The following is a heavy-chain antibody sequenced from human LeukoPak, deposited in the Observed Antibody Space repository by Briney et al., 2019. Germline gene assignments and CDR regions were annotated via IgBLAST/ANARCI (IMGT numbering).Heavy chain of an antibody. CDR2: ISYDGSNK. D-gene: IGHD6-13*01. V-gene: IGHV3-30*18. J-gene: IGHJ4*02. CDR1: GFTFSSYG. CDR3: AKDHRSSWPYYFDY. Sequence: GGSLRLSCAAPGFTFSSYGMHWVRQAPGKGLEWVAVISYDGSNKYYADSVKGRFTISRDNSKNTLYLQMNSLRAEDTAVYYCAKDHRSSWPYYFDYWGQGTLVTVSS.